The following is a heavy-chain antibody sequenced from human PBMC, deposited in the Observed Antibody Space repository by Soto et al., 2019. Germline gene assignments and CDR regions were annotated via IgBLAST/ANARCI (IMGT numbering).Heavy chain of an antibody. D-gene: IGHD3-16*02. V-gene: IGHV4-59*01. J-gene: IGHJ4*02. CDR1: GGSISSYD. CDR2: IYYSGST. CDR3: ARGRYDYIWGSYRLETFDY. Sequence: SETLSLTCTVSGGSISSYDWSWIRQPPGKGLEWIGYIYYSGSTNYNPSLKSRVTISVDTSKNQFSLKLSSVTAADTAVYYCARGRYDYIWGSYRLETFDYWGQGTLVTVSS.